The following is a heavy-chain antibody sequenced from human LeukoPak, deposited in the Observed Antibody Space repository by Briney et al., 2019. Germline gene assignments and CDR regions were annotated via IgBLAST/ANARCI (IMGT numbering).Heavy chain of an antibody. CDR2: MNPNSGNT. V-gene: IGHV1-8*01. CDR3: ARGNFVHYYYYYGMDV. J-gene: IGHJ6*02. CDR1: GYTFTSYD. Sequence: GASVKVSCKASGYTFTSYDINWVRQATGQGLEWMGWMNPNSGNTGYAQKFQGRVTMTRNTSISTAYMELSSLRSEDTAVYYCARGNFVHYYYYYGMDVWGQGTTVTVSS. D-gene: IGHD2-8*01.